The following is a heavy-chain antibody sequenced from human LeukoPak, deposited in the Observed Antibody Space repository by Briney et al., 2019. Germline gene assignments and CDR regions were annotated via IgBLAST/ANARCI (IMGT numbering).Heavy chain of an antibody. Sequence: SETLSLTCAVYGGSFSGYYWSWIRQPPGKGLEWIGEINHSGSTNYNPSLKSRVTISVDTSKNQFSLKLSSVTAADTAVYYCARHGLVAASSFDYWGQGTLVTVSS. CDR3: ARHGLVAASSFDY. J-gene: IGHJ4*02. CDR1: GGSFSGYY. CDR2: INHSGST. D-gene: IGHD2-15*01. V-gene: IGHV4-34*01.